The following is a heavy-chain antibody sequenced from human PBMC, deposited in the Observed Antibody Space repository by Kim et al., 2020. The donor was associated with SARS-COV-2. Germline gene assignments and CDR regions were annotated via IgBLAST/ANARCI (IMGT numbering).Heavy chain of an antibody. J-gene: IGHJ6*03. CDR2: IWYDGSNK. Sequence: GGSLRLSCAASGFTFSSYGMHWVRQAPGKGLEWVAVIWYDGSNKYYADSVKGRFTISRDNSKNTLYLQTNSLRAEDTAVYYCARKADHYYYYYYMDVWGKGTTVTVSS. CDR3: ARKADHYYYYYYMDV. CDR1: GFTFSSYG. V-gene: IGHV3-33*01.